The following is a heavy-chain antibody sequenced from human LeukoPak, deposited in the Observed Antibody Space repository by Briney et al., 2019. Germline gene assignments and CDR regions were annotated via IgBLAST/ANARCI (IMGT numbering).Heavy chain of an antibody. V-gene: IGHV3-13*01. CDR2: LDSSGDT. D-gene: IGHD3-3*01. J-gene: IGHJ3*02. Sequence: GGSLRLSCAASGFTLRNYDIHWVRQATGKGLEWVSTLDSSGDTYYPGSVKGRFTISRDNSRNTLYLQMNSLRAEDTALYYCARDRENYYGLGASDTWGQGTRVTVSS. CDR1: GFTLRNYD. CDR3: ARDRENYYGLGASDT.